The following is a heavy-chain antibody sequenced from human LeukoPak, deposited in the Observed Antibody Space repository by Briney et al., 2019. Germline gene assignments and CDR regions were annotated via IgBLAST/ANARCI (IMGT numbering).Heavy chain of an antibody. Sequence: PGGSHRLSCAASGSTVSSHGMHWVRQAPGKGLEWVAVTWYDESYKYYADSVKGRFTISRDNSKNTLCLQMSSLRAEDTAVYYCARDRDRYTMGSIAYFAYWGRETWSTVSS. CDR1: GSTVSSHG. J-gene: IGHJ4*02. CDR3: ARDRDRYTMGSIAYFAY. V-gene: IGHV3-33*01. D-gene: IGHD5-24*01. CDR2: TWYDESYK.